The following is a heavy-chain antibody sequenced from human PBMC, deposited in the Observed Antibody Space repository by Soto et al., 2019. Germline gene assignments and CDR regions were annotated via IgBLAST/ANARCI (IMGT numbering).Heavy chain of an antibody. J-gene: IGHJ4*02. Sequence: PSETLSLTCAVSGGSINTYYCSWIRQPPWKGLEWIGYIYSTGSTNNNPPLKSRVTLSVDTSKNQFSLKLSSLTTADTAMYYCARMRPSFQPQYFDSWGQGTLVTVYS. CDR3: ARMRPSFQPQYFDS. CDR2: IYSTGST. D-gene: IGHD3-10*01. V-gene: IGHV4-59*01. CDR1: GGSINTYY.